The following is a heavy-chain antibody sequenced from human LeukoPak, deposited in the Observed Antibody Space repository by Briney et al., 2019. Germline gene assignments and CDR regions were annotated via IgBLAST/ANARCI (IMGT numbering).Heavy chain of an antibody. CDR2: INHSGST. J-gene: IGHJ4*02. CDR3: ARGRYNWNRGYFDY. D-gene: IGHD1-20*01. Sequence: SETLSLTCAVYGGSFSGYYWSWIRQPPGKGLEWIGEINHSGSTNYNPSLKSRVTISVDTSKNQFSLKLSPVTAADTAVYYCARGRYNWNRGYFDYWGQGTLVTVSS. CDR1: GGSFSGYY. V-gene: IGHV4-34*01.